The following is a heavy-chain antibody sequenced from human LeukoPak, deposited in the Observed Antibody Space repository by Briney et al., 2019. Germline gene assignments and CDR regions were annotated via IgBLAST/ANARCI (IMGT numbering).Heavy chain of an antibody. V-gene: IGHV4-59*12. CDR2: VSYSGST. J-gene: IGHJ6*02. Sequence: SETLSLTCTVSGGSINGFYWTWIRQPPGKGLEWIGYVSYSGSTNYNASLNSRVTLSVDTSKNQFSLKLTSVAAADTAVYYCARGTFKDGLDVWGQGTTVTVSS. D-gene: IGHD2/OR15-2a*01. CDR3: ARGTFKDGLDV. CDR1: GGSINGFY.